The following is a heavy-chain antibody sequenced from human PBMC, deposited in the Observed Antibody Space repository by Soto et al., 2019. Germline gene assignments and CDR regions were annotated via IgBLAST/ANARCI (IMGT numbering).Heavy chain of an antibody. CDR3: ARDFFDSSDYTTNWFDP. D-gene: IGHD3-22*01. CDR2: IYHTGNA. CDR1: GDSISNSRFY. V-gene: IGHV4-39*01. Sequence: SETLSLTCSVSGDSISNSRFYWAWIRQPPGEGLEWIGSIYHTGNAYYNPSLKSRVTISVDTSKNQFSLKLTSVTAADAALYYCARDFFDSSDYTTNWFDPWGQGTLVTVSS. J-gene: IGHJ5*02.